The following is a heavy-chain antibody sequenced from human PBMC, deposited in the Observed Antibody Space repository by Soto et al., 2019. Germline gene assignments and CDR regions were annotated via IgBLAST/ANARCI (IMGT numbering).Heavy chain of an antibody. Sequence: SETLSLTCSVSGGSINSASFHWSWVRQRPGKGLEWLGHIFPSGSAYYNAFLKTRLSISVDTSKNQFSLKLNSVTAADTAVYYCARLRDYYHTSGDPQGFYFDYWGQGTLVTVSS. V-gene: IGHV4-31*03. CDR1: GGSINSASFH. J-gene: IGHJ4*02. CDR3: ARLRDYYHTSGDPQGFYFDY. D-gene: IGHD3-22*01. CDR2: IFPSGSA.